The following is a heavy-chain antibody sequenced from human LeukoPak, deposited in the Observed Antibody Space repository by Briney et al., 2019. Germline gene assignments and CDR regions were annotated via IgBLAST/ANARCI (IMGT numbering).Heavy chain of an antibody. V-gene: IGHV3-11*01. CDR3: ARDGSGSTYYFDS. CDR2: ISSTGRSI. J-gene: IGHJ4*02. Sequence: GGSLRLSCAASGFNFNDYYMSWIRQAPGKGLEWLSLISSTGRSIYYADSVKGRFTISRDSATSSLYLQVNSLRADDTAVYYCARDGSGSTYYFDSWGQGTLVTVSS. D-gene: IGHD1-26*01. CDR1: GFNFNDYY.